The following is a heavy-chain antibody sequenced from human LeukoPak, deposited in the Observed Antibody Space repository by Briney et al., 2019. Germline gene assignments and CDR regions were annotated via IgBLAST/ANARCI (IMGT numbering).Heavy chain of an antibody. CDR2: FDPEDGET. J-gene: IGHJ4*02. CDR1: GYTLTELS. V-gene: IGHV1-24*01. D-gene: IGHD3-22*01. CDR3: ASGYYYDSSGYYSDVPYFDY. Sequence: ASVKVSCKVSGYTLTELSMHWVRQAPGKGLEWMGGFDPEDGETIYAQKFQGRVTMTEDTSTDTAYMELSSLRSEDTAVYYCASGYYYDSSGYYSDVPYFDYWGQGTLVTVSS.